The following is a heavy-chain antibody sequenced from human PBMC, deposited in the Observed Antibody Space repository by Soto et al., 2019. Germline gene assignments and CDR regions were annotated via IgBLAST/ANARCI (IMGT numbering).Heavy chain of an antibody. CDR1: GGSFSGYY. CDR2: INHSGST. V-gene: IGHV4-34*01. CDR3: ASLQQLPRSCFDY. Sequence: QVQLQQWGAGLLKPSETLSLTCAVYGGSFSGYYWSWIRQPPGKGLEWIGEINHSGSTNYNPSLKSLVTISVDTSKNQFSLKLSSVTAADTAVYYCASLQQLPRSCFDYWGQGTLVTVSS. D-gene: IGHD6-13*01. J-gene: IGHJ4*02.